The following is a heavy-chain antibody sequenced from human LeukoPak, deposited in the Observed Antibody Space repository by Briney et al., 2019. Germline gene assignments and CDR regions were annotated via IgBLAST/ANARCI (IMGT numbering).Heavy chain of an antibody. D-gene: IGHD1-26*01. CDR3: ARDWDAMNNCFDP. CDR1: GYTFTNYG. Sequence: ASVKVSCKASGYTFTNYGISWVRQAPGQGLEWMGWISTNSDIRTYAQTLQGRFTMTTDTATTTAYMELNNLTFDDTAVYYCARDWDAMNNCFDPWGQGTPVTISS. V-gene: IGHV1-18*01. J-gene: IGHJ5*02. CDR2: ISTNSDIR.